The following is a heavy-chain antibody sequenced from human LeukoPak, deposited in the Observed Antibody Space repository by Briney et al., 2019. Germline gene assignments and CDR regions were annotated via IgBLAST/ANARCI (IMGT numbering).Heavy chain of an antibody. V-gene: IGHV3-11*01. CDR1: AFTFSDYY. D-gene: IGHD3-10*01. CDR3: ARGAVLLWIGESAGDAFDI. Sequence: GGSLRLSCAASAFTFSDYYMSWIRQAPGKGLEWVSYISSSGSTIYYADSVKGRFTISRDNAKNSLYLQMNSLRAEDTAAYYCARGAVLLWIGESAGDAFDIWGQGTMVTVSS. J-gene: IGHJ3*02. CDR2: ISSSGSTI.